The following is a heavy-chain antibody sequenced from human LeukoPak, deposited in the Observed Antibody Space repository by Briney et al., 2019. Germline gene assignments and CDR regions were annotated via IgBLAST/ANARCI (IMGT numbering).Heavy chain of an antibody. CDR2: IYYSGST. D-gene: IGHD1-26*01. J-gene: IGHJ6*03. Sequence: SETLSLTCTVSGGSISSYYWSWIRQPPGKGLEWIGDIYYSGSTNYNPSLKSRVTISVDTSKNQFSLKLTSVTAADTAVYYCARVLYYYYYMDVWGKGTTVTVSS. V-gene: IGHV4-59*01. CDR3: ARVLYYYYYMDV. CDR1: GGSISSYY.